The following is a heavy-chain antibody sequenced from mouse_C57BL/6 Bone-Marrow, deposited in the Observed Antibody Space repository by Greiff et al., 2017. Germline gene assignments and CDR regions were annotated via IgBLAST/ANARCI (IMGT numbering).Heavy chain of an antibody. Sequence: EVQLQQSGPVLVKPGASVKMSCKASGYTFTDYYMTWVKQSHGKSLEWIGVINPYNGGTSYNQKFKGKATVTVDKSSSTAYMELNSLTSEDSAVYYCARGYGSFAYWGQGTLVTVAA. V-gene: IGHV1-19*01. D-gene: IGHD2-2*01. CDR1: GYTFTDYY. J-gene: IGHJ3*01. CDR2: INPYNGGT. CDR3: ARGYGSFAY.